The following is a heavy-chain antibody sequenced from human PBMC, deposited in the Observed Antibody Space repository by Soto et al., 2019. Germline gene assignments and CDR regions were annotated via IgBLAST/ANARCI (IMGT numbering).Heavy chain of an antibody. V-gene: IGHV4-30-4*01. J-gene: IGHJ4*02. CDR3: ARATGLWFGELEDY. D-gene: IGHD3-10*01. CDR1: GGSISSGDYY. CDR2: IYYSGST. Sequence: QVQLQESGPGLVKPSQTLSLTCTVSGGSISSGDYYWSWIRQPPGKGLEWIGYIYYSGSTYYNPSLKSRVTXXVXTXXNQFSLKLSSVTAADTAVYYCARATGLWFGELEDYWGQGTLVTVSS.